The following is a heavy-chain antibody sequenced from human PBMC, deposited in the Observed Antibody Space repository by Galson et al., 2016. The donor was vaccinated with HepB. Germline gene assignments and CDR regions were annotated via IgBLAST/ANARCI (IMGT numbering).Heavy chain of an antibody. D-gene: IGHD1-26*01. CDR2: IPYVESDK. CDR3: AKDLFGSGSFLDY. J-gene: IGHJ4*02. CDR1: GFIFSPYA. V-gene: IGHV3-30*18. Sequence: SLRLSCAASGFIFSPYAMHWVRQAPGKGLEWVAFIPYVESDKDYADSVKGRFTISRDNSKNTLYLQMNSLRAEVTAVYYCAKDLFGSGSFLDYWGQGTLVIVSS.